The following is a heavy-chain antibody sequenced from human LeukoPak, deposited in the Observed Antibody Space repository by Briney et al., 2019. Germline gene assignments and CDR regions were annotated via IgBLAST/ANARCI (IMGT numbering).Heavy chain of an antibody. CDR2: IYTSGST. V-gene: IGHV4-4*07. CDR1: GGSISSYY. CDR3: ARGKGRITIFGVVPDAFDI. D-gene: IGHD3-3*01. J-gene: IGHJ3*02. Sequence: SETLSLTCTVSGGSISSYYWSWIRQPAGKGLEWIGRIYTSGSTNYNPSLKSRVTMSVDTSKNQFSLKLSSVTAADTAVYYCARGKGRITIFGVVPDAFDIWGQGTMVAVSS.